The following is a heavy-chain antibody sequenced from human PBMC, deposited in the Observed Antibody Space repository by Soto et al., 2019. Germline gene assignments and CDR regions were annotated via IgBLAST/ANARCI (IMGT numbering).Heavy chain of an antibody. V-gene: IGHV3-21*01. CDR1: GFTFSSYS. Sequence: GNPGRSLRLSCAASGFTFSSYSMNWVRQAPGKGLEWVSSISSSSSYIYYADSVRGRFTISRDNSKNTLYLQMKSLRAEDTAFYYCARDPPATTNGMDVWGQGTTVTVSS. D-gene: IGHD1-1*01. CDR2: ISSSSSYI. J-gene: IGHJ6*02. CDR3: ARDPPATTNGMDV.